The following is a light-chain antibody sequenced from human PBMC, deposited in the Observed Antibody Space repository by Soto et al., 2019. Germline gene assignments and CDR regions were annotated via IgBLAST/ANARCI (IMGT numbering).Light chain of an antibody. CDR1: SSDVGAYNY. V-gene: IGLV2-8*01. CDR3: SSYAGSNNYV. CDR2: EVS. Sequence: HSVLTQPPSASGSPGQSVTISCTGTSSDVGAYNYLSWYQQHPGKAPKLMIYEVSKRPSGVPDRFSGSKSGNTASLTVSGLQAEDEADYYCSSYAGSNNYVFGTGTKLTVL. J-gene: IGLJ1*01.